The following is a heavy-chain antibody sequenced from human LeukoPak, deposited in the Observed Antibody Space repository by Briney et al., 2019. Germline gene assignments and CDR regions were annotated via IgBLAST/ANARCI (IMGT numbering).Heavy chain of an antibody. J-gene: IGHJ3*02. Sequence: PSETLSLTCTVSGGSISSSLYFWGWIRQPPGKGLERIGSIYYSGSTYYNPSLKSRVTISVDTSKNQFSLKLSSVTAADTAVYYCARHIDGFDIWGQGTMVTVSS. V-gene: IGHV4-39*01. CDR3: ARHIDGFDI. CDR1: GGSISSSLYF. CDR2: IYYSGST.